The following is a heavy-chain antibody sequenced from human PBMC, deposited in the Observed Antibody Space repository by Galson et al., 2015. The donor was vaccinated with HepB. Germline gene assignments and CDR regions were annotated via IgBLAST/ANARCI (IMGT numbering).Heavy chain of an antibody. V-gene: IGHV3-15*01. CDR2: IKSKTDGGTT. Sequence: LRLSCAASGFTFSNAWMSWVRQAPGKGLEWVGRIKSKTDGGTTDYAAPVKGRFTISRDDSKNTLYLQMNSLKTEDTAVYYCTTSEDYYDSSGYPMDAFDIWGQGTMVTVSS. CDR3: TTSEDYYDSSGYPMDAFDI. CDR1: GFTFSNAW. J-gene: IGHJ3*02. D-gene: IGHD3-22*01.